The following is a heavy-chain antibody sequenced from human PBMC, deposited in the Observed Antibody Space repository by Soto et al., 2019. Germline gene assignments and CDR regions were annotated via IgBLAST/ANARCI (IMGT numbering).Heavy chain of an antibody. D-gene: IGHD5-12*01. CDR3: ARSGNIVATTNYYMDV. CDR1: GFTFDDYG. CDR2: INWNGGRT. Sequence: EVPLVESGGGVVRPGGSLRLSCVASGFTFDDYGMHWVRQAPGKGLEWVSGINWNGGRTGYPGSMKGRFIISRDNAKNSLYLQMNSLRAEDTALYYCARSGNIVATTNYYMDVWGNGTTVTVSS. V-gene: IGHV3-20*04. J-gene: IGHJ6*03.